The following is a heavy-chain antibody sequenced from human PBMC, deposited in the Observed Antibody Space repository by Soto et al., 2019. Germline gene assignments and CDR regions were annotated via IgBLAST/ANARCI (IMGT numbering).Heavy chain of an antibody. CDR1: GYTFTSYG. CDR2: ISAYNGNT. V-gene: IGHV1-18*01. J-gene: IGHJ5*02. CDR3: ARGFYSSGWYAEGGSRFDP. Sequence: QVQLVQSGAEVKKPGASVKVSCKASGYTFTSYGISWVRQAPGQGLEWMGWISAYNGNTNYAQKLQGRVTMTTDTRTSTAYTELRSLRSDDTAVYYCARGFYSSGWYAEGGSRFDPWGQGTLLTVSS. D-gene: IGHD6-13*01.